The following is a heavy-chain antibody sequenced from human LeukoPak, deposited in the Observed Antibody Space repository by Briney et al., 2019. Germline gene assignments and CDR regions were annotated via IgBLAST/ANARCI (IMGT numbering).Heavy chain of an antibody. CDR3: ARGRRYCSSTSCYLSFDY. Sequence: ASVKVSCKASGYTFTSYDINWVRQATGQGLEWMGWMNHNSGNTGYAQKFQGRVTKTRNTSISTAYMELSSLRSEDTAVYYCARGRRYCSSTSCYLSFDYWGQGTLVTVSS. J-gene: IGHJ4*02. V-gene: IGHV1-8*01. CDR2: MNHNSGNT. D-gene: IGHD2-2*01. CDR1: GYTFTSYD.